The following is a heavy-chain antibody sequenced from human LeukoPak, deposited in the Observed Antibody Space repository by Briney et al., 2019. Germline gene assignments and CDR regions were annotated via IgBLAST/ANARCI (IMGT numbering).Heavy chain of an antibody. D-gene: IGHD3-3*02. V-gene: IGHV3-21*04. CDR3: AREHFWSGYSPEGYFDY. J-gene: IGHJ4*02. CDR2: ISTSSSYI. Sequence: PGGSLRLSCAASGFTLSTYNMKWVRQAPRKGLEWVSSISTSSSYIYYADSVKGRFTISRDNARNSLYLQMNSLRAEDTALYYCAREHFWSGYSPEGYFDYWGQGTLVTVSS. CDR1: GFTLSTYN.